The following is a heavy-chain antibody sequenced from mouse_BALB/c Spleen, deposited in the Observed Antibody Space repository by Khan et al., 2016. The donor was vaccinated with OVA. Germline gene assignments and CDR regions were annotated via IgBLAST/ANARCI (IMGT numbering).Heavy chain of an antibody. Sequence: QVQLQQSGAELVKPGASVRLSCKASGYTFTNYYLYWVKQRPGHGLEWIGDINPSNGGTNFNEKFKNKVTLTVDKSSSTAYMQLSSLTSGDSAVYYCSRSGYGTFAYWGQGTLVTVSA. V-gene: IGHV1S81*02. CDR3: SRSGYGTFAY. CDR2: INPSNGGT. J-gene: IGHJ3*01. D-gene: IGHD2-1*01. CDR1: GYTFTNYY.